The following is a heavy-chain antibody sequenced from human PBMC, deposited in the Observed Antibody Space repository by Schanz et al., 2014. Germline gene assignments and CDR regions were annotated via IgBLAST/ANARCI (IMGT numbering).Heavy chain of an antibody. CDR2: VFPNGIT. D-gene: IGHD1-1*01. Sequence: QVQLQESGPGLVKPSQTLSLTCTVSGGSIRSYFWSWIRQPAGKALEWVGRVFPNGITNYNPSLKSRVPIPLDTSKNQFSLTLTPLTAADTAVYYCARDTTWRLDLWGRGTLVTVSS. J-gene: IGHJ2*01. CDR1: GGSIRSYF. CDR3: ARDTTWRLDL. V-gene: IGHV4-4*07.